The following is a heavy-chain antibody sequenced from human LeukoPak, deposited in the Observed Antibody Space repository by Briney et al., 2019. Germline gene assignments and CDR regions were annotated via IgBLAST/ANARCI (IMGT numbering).Heavy chain of an antibody. V-gene: IGHV4-59*08. Sequence: PSETLSLTCTVSSGSISGYYWSWIRQPPGKGLEWIGYMYYSGSTSYNPSLKSRVTISVDTSKNQVSLRLSSVTAVDTAFYYCARQGYTYNTFRHSWLDRGGQGRVAIVS. J-gene: IGHJ5*02. CDR1: SGSISGYY. CDR2: MYYSGST. D-gene: IGHD5-24*01. CDR3: ARQGYTYNTFRHSWLDR.